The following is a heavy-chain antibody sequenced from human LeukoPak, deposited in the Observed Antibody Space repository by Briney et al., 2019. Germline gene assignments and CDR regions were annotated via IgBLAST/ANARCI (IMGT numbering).Heavy chain of an antibody. D-gene: IGHD3-22*01. CDR3: ARQYYYESSGFWY. CDR2: MYLSGTT. V-gene: IGHV4-4*02. J-gene: IGHJ4*02. Sequence: SETLSLTCTVSGDSINSLDLWSWVRQPPGKGLEWIGEMYLSGTTHSNPSVKSRVTISIDKSKNQFFLNLSSVTAADTAVYYCARQYYYESSGFWYWGQGTLVTVSS. CDR1: GDSINSLDL.